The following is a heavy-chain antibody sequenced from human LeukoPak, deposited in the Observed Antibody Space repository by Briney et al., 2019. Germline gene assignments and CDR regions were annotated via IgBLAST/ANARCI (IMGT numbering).Heavy chain of an antibody. D-gene: IGHD5-18*01. Sequence: GGSLRLSCAASGFTFDNHALAWVRQTPGTGLEWVSTITARSNSRYYADSVRGRFTISRDNSRNILYLQMDSLRADDTAIYYCVRSSSAMALNYFDLWGQGTLVPVSS. J-gene: IGHJ4*02. CDR3: VRSSSAMALNYFDL. V-gene: IGHV3-23*05. CDR2: ITARSNSR. CDR1: GFTFDNHA.